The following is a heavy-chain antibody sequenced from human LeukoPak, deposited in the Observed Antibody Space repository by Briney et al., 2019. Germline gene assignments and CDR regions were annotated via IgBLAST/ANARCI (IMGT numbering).Heavy chain of an antibody. D-gene: IGHD4-17*01. CDR3: ARDSIYGEDYYYYMDV. Sequence: PSQTLSLTCTVSGGSISSGSYYWSWIRQPAGKGLEWSGRIYTSGSTNYNPSLKSRVTISVDTSKNQFSLKLSSVTAADTAVYYCARDSIYGEDYYYYMDVWGKGTTVTVSS. J-gene: IGHJ6*03. CDR2: IYTSGST. CDR1: GGSISSGSYY. V-gene: IGHV4-61*02.